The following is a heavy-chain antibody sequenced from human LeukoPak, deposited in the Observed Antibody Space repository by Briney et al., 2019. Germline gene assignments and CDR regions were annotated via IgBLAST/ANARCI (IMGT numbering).Heavy chain of an antibody. V-gene: IGHV1-2*02. CDR1: GYTFTDYC. Sequence: GASVKVSCKASGYTFTDYCMHWVRQAPGQGLAWMGWIHPNSGDTKSAQRFQGRVTMTRDTSISTAYMELTRLTSDDTAVYYCASYYGHYTRNWMDTWGQGTLVTVSS. CDR2: IHPNSGDT. D-gene: IGHD4-17*01. CDR3: ASYYGHYTRNWMDT. J-gene: IGHJ5*02.